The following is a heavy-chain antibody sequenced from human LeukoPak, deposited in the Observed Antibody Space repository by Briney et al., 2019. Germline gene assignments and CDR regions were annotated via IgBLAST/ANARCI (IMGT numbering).Heavy chain of an antibody. J-gene: IGHJ4*02. D-gene: IGHD5-12*01. Sequence: GGSLRLSCSASGSTFSSYAMHWVRQAPGKGLEYVSSISSNGGSTYYADSVKGRFTISRDNSKNTLFLQMSSLRTEDTAVYYCASPYSGYDYNFDHWGLGTLVTVSS. CDR1: GSTFSSYA. CDR3: ASPYSGYDYNFDH. V-gene: IGHV3-64D*06. CDR2: ISSNGGST.